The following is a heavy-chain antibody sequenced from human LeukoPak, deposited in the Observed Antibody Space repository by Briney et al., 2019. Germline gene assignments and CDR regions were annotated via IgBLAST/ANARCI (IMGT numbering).Heavy chain of an antibody. Sequence: ASVKVSCKASGGTFSSYAISWVRQAPGQGLEWMGGIIPIFGTANYAQKFQGRVTITADESTSTAYMELSSLRSEDTAVYYCALTAARGRFDYWGQGTLVAVSS. CDR1: GGTFSSYA. D-gene: IGHD2-21*02. CDR2: IIPIFGTA. V-gene: IGHV1-69*13. CDR3: ALTAARGRFDY. J-gene: IGHJ4*02.